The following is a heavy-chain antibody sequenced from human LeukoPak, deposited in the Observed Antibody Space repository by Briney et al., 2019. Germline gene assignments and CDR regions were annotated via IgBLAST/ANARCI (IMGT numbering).Heavy chain of an antibody. D-gene: IGHD5-18*01. CDR1: GFTSSSNA. CDR3: AKRGHTAMFDN. CDR2: MTGSGGST. J-gene: IGHJ4*02. V-gene: IGHV3-23*01. Sequence: GGSLRLSCAASGFTSSSNAMSWVRQAPGKGLEWVSAMTGSGGSTSYADSVKGRFTISRDNSKNTLFLQMSSLRAEDTAVYYCAKRGHTAMFDNWGQGTLVTVSS.